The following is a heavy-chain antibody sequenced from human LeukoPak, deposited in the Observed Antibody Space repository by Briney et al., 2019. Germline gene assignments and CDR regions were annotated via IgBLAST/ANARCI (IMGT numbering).Heavy chain of an antibody. CDR2: I. J-gene: IGHJ4*02. Sequence: GGSLRLSCAASGFTFSDYYMNWVRQAPGKGLEWVSSIKGRCTISRDNAKNSLYLQMNTLRAEDTAVYYCANKQWPTANFDCWGQGTLVTVSS. CDR1: GFTFSDYY. V-gene: IGHV3-69-1*01. D-gene: IGHD6-19*01. CDR3: ANKQWPTANFDC.